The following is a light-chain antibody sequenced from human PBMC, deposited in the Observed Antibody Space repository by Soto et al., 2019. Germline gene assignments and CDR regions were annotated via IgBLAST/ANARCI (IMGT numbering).Light chain of an antibody. CDR3: ATWDDSLSGVV. V-gene: IGLV1-47*01. Sequence: QSVLTQPPSASGTPGQRVTISCSGNSSNIGVNYVYWYQQLPGTAPKLLIYTNNQRPSGVPDRFSGSKSGTLASLAISGLRSEDEADYHCATWDDSLSGVVFGGRTKLTVL. J-gene: IGLJ2*01. CDR1: SSNIGVNY. CDR2: TNN.